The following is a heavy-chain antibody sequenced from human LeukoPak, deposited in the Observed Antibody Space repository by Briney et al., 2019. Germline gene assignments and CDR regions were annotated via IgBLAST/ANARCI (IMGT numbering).Heavy chain of an antibody. CDR1: GGSISSGGYY. D-gene: IGHD2-15*01. Sequence: SETLSLTCTVPGGSISSGGYYWSWIRQHPGKGLEWIGYIYYSGSTYYNPSLKSRVTISVDTSKNQFSLKLSSVTAADTAVYYCARGRYCSGGSCLGYWGQGTLVTVSS. CDR2: IYYSGST. J-gene: IGHJ4*02. CDR3: ARGRYCSGGSCLGY. V-gene: IGHV4-31*03.